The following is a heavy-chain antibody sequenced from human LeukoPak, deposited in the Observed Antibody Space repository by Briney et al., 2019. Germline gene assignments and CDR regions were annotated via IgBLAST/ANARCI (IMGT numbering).Heavy chain of an antibody. CDR2: ISYDGSNK. Sequence: PGRSLRLSCAASGFTFSSYGMHWVRQAPGKGLEWVAVISYDGSNKYYADSVKGRFTISRDNSKNTLYLQMNSLRAEDTAVYYCAKDGGLAVADYYHYYGMDVWGQGTTVTVSS. V-gene: IGHV3-30*18. D-gene: IGHD6-19*01. CDR3: AKDGGLAVADYYHYYGMDV. J-gene: IGHJ6*02. CDR1: GFTFSSYG.